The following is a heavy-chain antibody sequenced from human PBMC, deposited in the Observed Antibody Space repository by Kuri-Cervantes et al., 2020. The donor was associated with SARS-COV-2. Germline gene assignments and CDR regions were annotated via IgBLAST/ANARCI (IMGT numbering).Heavy chain of an antibody. CDR1: GYTFTSYY. CDR3: ARSSKGRPGYCSSTSCYIGGGWFDP. CDR2: INPSGGST. D-gene: IGHD2-2*02. Sequence: ASVKVSCKASGYTFTSYYMHWVRQAPGQGLEWMGIINPSGGSTSYAQKFQGRVTITRNTSISTAYMELSSLRSEDTAVYYCARSSKGRPGYCSSTSCYIGGGWFDPWGQGTLVTVSS. J-gene: IGHJ5*02. V-gene: IGHV1-46*01.